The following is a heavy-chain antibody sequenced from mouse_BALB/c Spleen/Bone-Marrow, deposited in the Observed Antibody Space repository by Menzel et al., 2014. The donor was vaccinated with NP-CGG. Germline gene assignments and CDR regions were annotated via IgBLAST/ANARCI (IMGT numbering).Heavy chain of an antibody. Sequence: QVQLQQSGAELVRPGASVTLSCKASGYTFTDYDIHWVKQTPVHGLEWIGAIDPETGGNAYNQKFKGKATLTADKSSSTAYMKLRSLTSEDSAVYYCTGNWDDYFDYWGQGTTLTVSS. D-gene: IGHD4-1*01. CDR2: IDPETGGN. CDR1: GYTFTDYD. V-gene: IGHV1-15*01. CDR3: TGNWDDYFDY. J-gene: IGHJ2*01.